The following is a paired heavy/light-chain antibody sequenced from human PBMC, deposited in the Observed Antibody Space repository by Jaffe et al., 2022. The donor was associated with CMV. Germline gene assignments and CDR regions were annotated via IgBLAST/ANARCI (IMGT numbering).Heavy chain of an antibody. J-gene: IGHJ3*02. Sequence: EVQLVESGGGLVQPGGSLRLSCAVSGFIFKTYWMTWVRQAPGKGLEWVATIKQDGSDKYYVDSVKGRFTLSRDNAENSLYLQMNILRADDTAVYYCARERYCTAATCYVGNAFEIWGQGTMVTVSS. D-gene: IGHD2-15*01. V-gene: IGHV3-7*03. CDR3: ARERYCTAATCYVGNAFEI. CDR2: IKQDGSDK. CDR1: GFIFKTYW.
Light chain of an antibody. CDR1: QSISSS. Sequence: DIQMTQSPSTLSASVRDRVTITCRASQSISSSLAWYQQKPGKAPKLLIYKASTLESGVPSRFSGSGSGTEFTLTINSLQPDDYATYYCQQYKSFWTFGQGTKVEIK. CDR2: KAS. V-gene: IGKV1-5*03. J-gene: IGKJ1*01. CDR3: QQYKSFWT.